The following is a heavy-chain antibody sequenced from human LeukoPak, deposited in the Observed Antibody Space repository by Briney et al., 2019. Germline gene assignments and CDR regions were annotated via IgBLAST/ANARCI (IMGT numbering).Heavy chain of an antibody. CDR1: GGSFSGYY. J-gene: IGHJ5*02. D-gene: IGHD1-26*01. V-gene: IGHV4-34*01. Sequence: PSETLSLTCAVYGGSFSGYYWSWIRQPPGKGLEWIGEINHSGSTNYNPSLESRVTISVDTSKNQFSLKLSSVTAADTAVYYCARGPPLGYSGRYRGPWFDPWGQGTLVTVSS. CDR3: ARGPPLGYSGRYRGPWFDP. CDR2: INHSGST.